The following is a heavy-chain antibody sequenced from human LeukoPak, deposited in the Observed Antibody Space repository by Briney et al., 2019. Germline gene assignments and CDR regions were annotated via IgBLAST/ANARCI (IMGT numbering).Heavy chain of an antibody. CDR1: GFTFSSYG. Sequence: PGRSLRLSCAASGFTFSSYGMHWVRQAPGKGLEWVAVISYDGSNKYYADSVKGRFTISRDNSKNTLYLQMNSLRAEDTAVYYCARVHYYGSGRKNDYWGQGTLVTVSS. J-gene: IGHJ4*02. V-gene: IGHV3-30*03. CDR3: ARVHYYGSGRKNDY. D-gene: IGHD3-10*01. CDR2: ISYDGSNK.